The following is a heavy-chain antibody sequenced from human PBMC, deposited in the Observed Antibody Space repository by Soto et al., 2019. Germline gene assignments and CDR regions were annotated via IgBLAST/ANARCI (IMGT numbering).Heavy chain of an antibody. CDR1: GGSIKNHF. CDR2: MYTSGDT. V-gene: IGHV4-4*07. Sequence: PSETLSLTCTVSGGSIKNHFCSWIRQPAGKGLEWIGRMYTSGDTKYNPSLKSRITMSLDTSNNQFSLKLGSVTAADTAVYYCATSTNSLFDNWGQGILVTVSS. J-gene: IGHJ4*02. CDR3: ATSTNSLFDN. D-gene: IGHD1-26*01.